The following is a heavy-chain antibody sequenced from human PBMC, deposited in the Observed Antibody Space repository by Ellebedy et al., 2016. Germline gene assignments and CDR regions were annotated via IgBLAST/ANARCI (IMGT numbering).Heavy chain of an antibody. J-gene: IGHJ5*02. CDR3: ASRWSNYPSDLNWFNP. CDR2: IKQDGSEK. D-gene: IGHD4-11*01. CDR1: GFTFSSYW. V-gene: IGHV3-7*01. Sequence: GGSLRLSXAASGFTFSSYWMSWVRQAPGKGLEWVANIKQDGSEKYYVDSVKGRFTISRDNAKNSLYLQMNSLRAEDTAVYYCASRWSNYPSDLNWFNPWGQGTLVTVSS.